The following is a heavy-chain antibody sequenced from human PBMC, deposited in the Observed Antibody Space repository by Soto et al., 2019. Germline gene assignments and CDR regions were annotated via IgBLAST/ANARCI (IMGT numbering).Heavy chain of an antibody. J-gene: IGHJ4*02. CDR2: VSNDGSNK. V-gene: IGHV3-30*18. CDR3: AKVLLTYTSGWYHPHFDY. D-gene: IGHD6-19*01. CDR1: GFTFSSYV. Sequence: VQLVESGGGLVQPGRSLRLSCAASGFTFSSYVMHWVRQAPGKGLEWVAVVSNDGSNKDYADSVKGRFTISRDNSKNTLYLQMNSLRAEDTAVYYCAKVLLTYTSGWYHPHFDYWGQGTLVTVSS.